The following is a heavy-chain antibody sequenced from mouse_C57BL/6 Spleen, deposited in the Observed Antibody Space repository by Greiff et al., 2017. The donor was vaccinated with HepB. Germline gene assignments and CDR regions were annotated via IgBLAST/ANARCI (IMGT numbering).Heavy chain of an antibody. J-gene: IGHJ1*03. D-gene: IGHD2-3*01. Sequence: EVQLQQSGPELVKPGASVKISCKASGYTFTDYYMNWVKQSHGKSLEWIGDINPNNGGTSYNQKFKGKATLTVDKSSSTAYMELRSLTSEDSAVYYCARSGDGYRYFDVWGTGTTVTVSS. CDR3: ARSGDGYRYFDV. CDR1: GYTFTDYY. V-gene: IGHV1-26*01. CDR2: INPNNGGT.